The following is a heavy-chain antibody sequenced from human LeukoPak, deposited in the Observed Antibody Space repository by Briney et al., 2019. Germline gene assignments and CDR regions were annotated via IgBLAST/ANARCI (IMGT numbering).Heavy chain of an antibody. CDR3: ARDNYGGNLDY. D-gene: IGHD4-23*01. Sequence: PGGSLRLSCAASGFTVSSTYMSWVRHAPGKGLEWVSVIYTGGGTYYADSVKGRFTISRDNSKNTLYLQMNSLRAEDTAVYYCARDNYGGNLDYWGQGTLVTVSS. V-gene: IGHV3-53*01. CDR2: IYTGGGT. J-gene: IGHJ4*02. CDR1: GFTVSSTY.